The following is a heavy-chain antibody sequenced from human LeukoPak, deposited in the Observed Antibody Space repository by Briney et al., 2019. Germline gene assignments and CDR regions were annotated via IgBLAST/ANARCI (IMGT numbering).Heavy chain of an antibody. D-gene: IGHD1-26*01. CDR2: IKEDGGET. Sequence: GGSLRLSCAASGFTFNNYWMGWVRQAPGKGLEWVANIKEDGGETHYLDSVEGRFTISRDNAKNSLYLQMNSLRAEDTAIYYCARGRSHAYWGQGVLVTVSS. V-gene: IGHV3-7*01. CDR1: GFTFNNYW. J-gene: IGHJ4*02. CDR3: ARGRSHAY.